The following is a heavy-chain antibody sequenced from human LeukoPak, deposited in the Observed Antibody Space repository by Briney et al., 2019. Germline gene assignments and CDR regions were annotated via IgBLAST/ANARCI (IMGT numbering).Heavy chain of an antibody. J-gene: IGHJ4*02. Sequence: ASVKVSCKASGYTFTGYYMHWERQASGQGLEWMGGINPNSGGTNYAQKFQGRVTMTRDTSISTAYMELSRLRSDDTAVYYCARGYCSGGSCYLSFDYWGQGTLVTVSS. CDR1: GYTFTGYY. CDR3: ARGYCSGGSCYLSFDY. V-gene: IGHV1-2*02. CDR2: INPNSGGT. D-gene: IGHD2-15*01.